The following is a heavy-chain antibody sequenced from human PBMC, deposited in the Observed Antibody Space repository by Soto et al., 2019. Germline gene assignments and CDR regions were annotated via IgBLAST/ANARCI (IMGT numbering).Heavy chain of an antibody. V-gene: IGHV3-33*01. D-gene: IGHD1-7*01. Sequence: QEQLVESGGGVVQPGRSLRLSCAASGSIFSGYGMHWVRQAPGKGLEWVAVIWYDGSNKYYADSVKGRFTISRDNSKNMLYLQMDSLRAEDTAVYYCARAGIGGTAFRGFCDYWGQGTLVTVSS. CDR1: GSIFSGYG. J-gene: IGHJ4*02. CDR2: IWYDGSNK. CDR3: ARAGIGGTAFRGFCDY.